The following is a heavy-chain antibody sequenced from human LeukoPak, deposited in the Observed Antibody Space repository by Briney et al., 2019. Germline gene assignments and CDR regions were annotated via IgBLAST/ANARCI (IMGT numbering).Heavy chain of an antibody. J-gene: IGHJ1*01. D-gene: IGHD2-15*01. CDR2: ISYDGRKK. CDR1: GFTFSSYG. CDR3: VKDQWYCSGGSCSTFQH. Sequence: GGSLRVSCAASGFTFSSYGMHWVRQAPDKGLEWVAVISYDGRKKCYADSVKGRFTISRDNSKNTLYLQMNSLRAEDTAVYYCVKDQWYCSGGSCSTFQHWGQGTLVTVSS. V-gene: IGHV3-30*18.